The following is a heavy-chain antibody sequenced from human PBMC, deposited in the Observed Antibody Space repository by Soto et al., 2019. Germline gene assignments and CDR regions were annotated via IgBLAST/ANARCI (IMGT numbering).Heavy chain of an antibody. D-gene: IGHD3-16*01. Sequence: SETLSLTCAVSGGSISSSNWWSWVRQPPGKGLEWIGEIYHSGSTNYNPSLKSRVTISVDKSKNQFSLKLSSVTAADTAVYYCARDGGGAASVNIPPASSCTDPWGQGTLDTVSA. CDR3: ARDGGGAASVNIPPASSCTDP. CDR1: GGSISSSNW. J-gene: IGHJ5*02. V-gene: IGHV4-4*02. CDR2: IYHSGST.